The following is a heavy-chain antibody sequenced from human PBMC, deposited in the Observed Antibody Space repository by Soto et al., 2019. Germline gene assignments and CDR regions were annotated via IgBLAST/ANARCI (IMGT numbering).Heavy chain of an antibody. V-gene: IGHV3-23*01. J-gene: IGHJ5*01. CDR1: GFPFSAFA. CDR2: ISGSGGSI. Sequence: EEQLLESGGGLVQVGGSLRLSCAASGFPFSAFAMSWVRQAPGKGLEWVLSISGSGGSIYQRDSAAGRFTISRDNSQDTLYLQLNAPTTEDTAIYYCVRGAAATTTGQQWLESWGQGTLVTFGS. D-gene: IGHD6-25*01. CDR3: VRGAAATTTGQQWLES.